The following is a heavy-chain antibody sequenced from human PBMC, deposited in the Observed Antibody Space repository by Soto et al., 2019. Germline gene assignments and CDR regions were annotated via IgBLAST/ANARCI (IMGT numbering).Heavy chain of an antibody. V-gene: IGHV3-23*01. CDR2: RTSSDSEV. D-gene: IGHD6-19*01. J-gene: IGHJ4*03. CDR1: GFTISSYA. Sequence: PWGSLSLSWAASGFTISSYAKNWIRQPQHKWLDYVSTRTSSDSEVFHYASAKGRFTMSRDNFKNMLYLQMNSLRAEDPAVYYCANEGYDSGCYWDSWGQGPLVTVYS. CDR3: ANEGYDSGCYWDS.